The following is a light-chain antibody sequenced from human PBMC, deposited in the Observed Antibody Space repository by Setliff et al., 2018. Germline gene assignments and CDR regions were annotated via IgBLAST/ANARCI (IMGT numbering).Light chain of an antibody. CDR1: RPNIADHY. CDR2: RNN. CDR3: QSYDSSLGDVV. J-gene: IGLJ2*01. V-gene: IGLV1-47*01. Sequence: QSVLTQPPSASGAPGQRVIISCSGSRPNIADHYVYWYQQLPGTAPKLLVNRNNQRPSGVPDRFSGSKYGTSASLAITGLQAEDEADYYCQSYDSSLGDVVFGGGTKVTVL.